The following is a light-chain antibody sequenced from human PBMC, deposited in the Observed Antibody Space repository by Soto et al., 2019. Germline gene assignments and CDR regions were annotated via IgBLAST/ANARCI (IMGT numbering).Light chain of an antibody. Sequence: SALTQPPSVSGSPGQSVTISCTGSSSDVGGYNRVSWYQQPPGTAPKLLIYEVTNRPSGVPDRFSGSKSGNTASLTISGLQTEDEADYYCSSYTSSSTLVFGTGTKLTVL. CDR1: SSDVGGYNR. CDR2: EVT. V-gene: IGLV2-18*02. CDR3: SSYTSSSTLV. J-gene: IGLJ1*01.